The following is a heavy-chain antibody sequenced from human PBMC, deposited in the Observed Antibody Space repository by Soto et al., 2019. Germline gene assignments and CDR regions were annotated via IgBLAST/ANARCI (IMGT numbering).Heavy chain of an antibody. D-gene: IGHD3-10*01. J-gene: IGHJ3*01. V-gene: IGHV3-72*01. Sequence: EVQLVESGGGLVQPGGSLRLSCAASGFSLSDHYMDWVRQAPGQGLEWVGRTRNKLTSYTTEYAASAKGRFTISRDGSKNAMNLQINTLKTDDAAVYYCARGHPTNGHNYSFDPWGQGTLVTVSS. CDR2: TRNKLTSYTT. CDR1: GFSLSDHY. CDR3: ARGHPTNGHNYSFDP.